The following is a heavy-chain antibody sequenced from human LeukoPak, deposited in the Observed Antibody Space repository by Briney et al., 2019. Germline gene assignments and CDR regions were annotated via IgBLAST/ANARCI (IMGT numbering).Heavy chain of an antibody. D-gene: IGHD2-8*02. Sequence: PSETLSLTCTVSGGSISSGGYYWSWIRQHPGKGLEWIGYIYYSWSTYYNPSLKSRVTISVDTSKNQFSLQLSSVTAADTAVYYCARDSGTGDAFDIWGQGTMVTVSS. J-gene: IGHJ3*02. CDR2: IYYSWST. CDR1: GGSISSGGYY. CDR3: ARDSGTGDAFDI. V-gene: IGHV4-31*03.